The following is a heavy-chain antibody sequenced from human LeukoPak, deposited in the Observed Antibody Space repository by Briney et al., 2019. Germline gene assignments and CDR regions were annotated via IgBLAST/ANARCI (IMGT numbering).Heavy chain of an antibody. CDR2: IYSDNT. Sequence: QPGGSLGLSCTVSGFTVSSNSMSWVRQAPGKGLEWVSFIYSDNTHYSDSVKGRFTISRDNSKNTLYLQMNSLRAEDTAVYYCARRAGAYSHPYDYWGQGTLVTVSS. D-gene: IGHD4/OR15-4a*01. CDR1: GFTVSSNS. V-gene: IGHV3-53*01. CDR3: ARRAGAYSHPYDY. J-gene: IGHJ4*02.